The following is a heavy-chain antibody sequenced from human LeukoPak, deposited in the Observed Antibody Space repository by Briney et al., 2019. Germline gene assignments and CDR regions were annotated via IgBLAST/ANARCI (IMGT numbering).Heavy chain of an antibody. CDR3: ATVGRSARPGH. J-gene: IGHJ4*02. CDR1: GFTFTSYG. Sequence: GGSLRLSCAASGFTFTSYGFHWVRQAPGKALEWVAFMSYNGNKKYGDSVKGRFTISRDNAKNSLFLQMSSLRAEDTAVYYCATVGRSARPGHWGQGTLVTVSS. CDR2: MSYNGNK. V-gene: IGHV3-30*03. D-gene: IGHD6-6*01.